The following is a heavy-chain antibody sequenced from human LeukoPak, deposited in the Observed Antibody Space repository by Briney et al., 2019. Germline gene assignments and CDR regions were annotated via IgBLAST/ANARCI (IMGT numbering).Heavy chain of an antibody. CDR1: GFTFSSYA. Sequence: GGSLRLSCAASGFTFSSYAMRWVRQAPGKGLEWVAVISYDGSNKYYADSVKGRFTISRDNSKNTLYLQMNSLRAEDTAVYYCARPCEYYYGSSGYPHWGQGTLVTVSS. J-gene: IGHJ4*02. CDR2: ISYDGSNK. V-gene: IGHV3-30-3*01. D-gene: IGHD3-22*01. CDR3: ARPCEYYYGSSGYPH.